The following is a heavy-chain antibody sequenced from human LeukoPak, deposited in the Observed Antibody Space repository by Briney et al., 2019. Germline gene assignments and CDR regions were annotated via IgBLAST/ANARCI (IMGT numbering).Heavy chain of an antibody. CDR3: ARFRGPAAVFDY. CDR2: IYYSGST. D-gene: IGHD2-2*01. Sequence: SETLSLTCTVSGGSISSYYWSWIRQPPGKGLEWTGYIYYSGSTNYNPSLKSRVTISVDTSKNQFSLKLSSVTAADTAVYYCARFRGPAAVFDYWGQGTLVTVSS. J-gene: IGHJ4*02. V-gene: IGHV4-59*01. CDR1: GGSISSYY.